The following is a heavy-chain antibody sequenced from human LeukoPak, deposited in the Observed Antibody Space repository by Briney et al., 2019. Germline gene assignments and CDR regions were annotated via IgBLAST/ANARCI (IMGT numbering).Heavy chain of an antibody. Sequence: SETLSLTCTVSAYSISSGYYWGWIRQPPGKGLEWIGSIYYSGSTYYNPSLKSRVTISVDTSKNQFSLKLSSVTAADTAVYYCARGYCTNVVCSLGPTQAWGQGTLVTVSS. CDR2: IYYSGST. CDR3: ARGYCTNVVCSLGPTQA. CDR1: AYSISSGYY. V-gene: IGHV4-38-2*02. D-gene: IGHD2-8*01. J-gene: IGHJ4*02.